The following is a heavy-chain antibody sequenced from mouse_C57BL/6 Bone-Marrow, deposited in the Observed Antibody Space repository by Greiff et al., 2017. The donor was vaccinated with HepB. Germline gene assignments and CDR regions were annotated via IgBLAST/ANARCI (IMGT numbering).Heavy chain of an antibody. J-gene: IGHJ2*01. D-gene: IGHD2-4*01. CDR2: IDPSDSYT. Sequence: QVQLQQPGAELVKPGASVKLSCKASGYTFTSYWMQWVKQRPGQGVEWIGEIDPSDSYTNYNQKFKGKATLTVDTSSSTAYMQLSSLTSEDSAVYYCARVGNYDYDGGDYWGQGTTLTVSS. CDR3: ARVGNYDYDGGDY. V-gene: IGHV1-50*01. CDR1: GYTFTSYW.